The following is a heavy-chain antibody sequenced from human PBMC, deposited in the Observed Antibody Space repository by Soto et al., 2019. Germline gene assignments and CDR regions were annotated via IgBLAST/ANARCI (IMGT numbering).Heavy chain of an antibody. Sequence: LSLSCAASGFTFSSYGMHWVRQAPGKGLEWVAVIWYDGSNKYYADSVKGRFTISRDNSKNTLYLQMNSLRAEDTAVYYCARASYSSGWYLGIDYWGQGTLVTVSS. CDR1: GFTFSSYG. CDR3: ARASYSSGWYLGIDY. J-gene: IGHJ4*02. D-gene: IGHD6-19*01. CDR2: IWYDGSNK. V-gene: IGHV3-33*01.